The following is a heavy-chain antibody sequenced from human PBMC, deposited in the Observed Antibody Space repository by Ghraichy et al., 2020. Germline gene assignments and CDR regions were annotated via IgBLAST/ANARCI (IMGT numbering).Heavy chain of an antibody. CDR3: AREYCRGGRCFFGTGGSHFDY. Sequence: GDSLNISCVASGLMFSPNTMNWVRQAPGKGLEWVSSISSSTRYIYYADSVKGRFTISRDNAQNSLYLQMNSLRAEDTAVYYCAREYCRGGRCFFGTGGSHFDYWGQGTLVTVSS. CDR1: GLMFSPNT. V-gene: IGHV3-21*01. D-gene: IGHD2-15*01. J-gene: IGHJ4*02. CDR2: ISSSTRYI.